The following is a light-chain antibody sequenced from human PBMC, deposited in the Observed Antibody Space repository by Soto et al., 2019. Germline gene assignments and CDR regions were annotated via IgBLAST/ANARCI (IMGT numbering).Light chain of an antibody. CDR1: QSISSY. J-gene: IGKJ1*01. CDR2: AAS. CDR3: QQSYSTPWT. V-gene: IGKV1-39*01. Sequence: DIQMTQSPSSLSASVGGRFTITCRASQSISSYLNWYQQKPGKAPKLMIYAASSLQSGVPSRFSGSGYGTDFNLTISSLQTEDFATYYCQQSYSTPWTFGQGTKVDIK.